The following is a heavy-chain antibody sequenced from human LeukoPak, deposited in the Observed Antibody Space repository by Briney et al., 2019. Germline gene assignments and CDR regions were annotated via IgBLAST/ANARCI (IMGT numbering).Heavy chain of an antibody. D-gene: IGHD6-13*01. V-gene: IGHV3-74*01. CDR1: GLTFSSHW. CDR3: AREAPRGIAAAGTSWFDP. Sequence: GGSLRLSCAASGLTFSSHWMHWVRQAPGKGLVWVSRINSDGSSTSYADSVKGRFTISRDNAKNTLYLQMNSLRAEDTAVYYCAREAPRGIAAAGTSWFDPWGQGTLVTVSS. J-gene: IGHJ5*02. CDR2: INSDGSST.